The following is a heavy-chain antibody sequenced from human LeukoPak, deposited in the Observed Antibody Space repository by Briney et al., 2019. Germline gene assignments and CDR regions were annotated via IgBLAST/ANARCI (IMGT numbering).Heavy chain of an antibody. Sequence: GGTLRLSCAASGFTFSSYGMSWVRQAPGKGLEWVSAISGSGGSTYYADSVKGRFTISRDNSKNTLYLQMNSLRAEDTAVYYCARVFIGDYGDYQFDYWGQGTLVTVSS. CDR2: ISGSGGST. CDR1: GFTFSSYG. D-gene: IGHD4-17*01. J-gene: IGHJ4*02. V-gene: IGHV3-23*01. CDR3: ARVFIGDYGDYQFDY.